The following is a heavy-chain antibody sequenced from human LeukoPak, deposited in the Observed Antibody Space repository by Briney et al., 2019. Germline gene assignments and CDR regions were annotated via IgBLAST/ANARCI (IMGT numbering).Heavy chain of an antibody. Sequence: SETLSLTCTVSGGSISRYYWSWIRQPPGKGLEWIGYIYYSGSTNYNPSLKSRVTISVDTSKNQFSLKLSSVTAADTAVYYCARALIGFYFDYWGQGTLVTVSS. CDR3: ARALIGFYFDY. D-gene: IGHD3-22*01. CDR2: IYYSGST. CDR1: GGSISRYY. V-gene: IGHV4-59*01. J-gene: IGHJ4*02.